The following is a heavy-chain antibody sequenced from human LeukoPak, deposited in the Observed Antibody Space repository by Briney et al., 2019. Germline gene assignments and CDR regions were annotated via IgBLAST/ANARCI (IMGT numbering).Heavy chain of an antibody. D-gene: IGHD4-17*01. V-gene: IGHV1-69*01. CDR2: IIPIFGTA. CDR1: GGTFSSYA. J-gene: IGHJ4*02. CDR3: ARSERDATVTTDY. Sequence: SVKVSCKASGGTFSSYAISWVRQAPGQGLDWMGGIIPIFGTANYAQKFQGRVTITADESTSTAYMELSSLRSEDTSVYYCARSERDATVTTDYWGQGTLVTVSS.